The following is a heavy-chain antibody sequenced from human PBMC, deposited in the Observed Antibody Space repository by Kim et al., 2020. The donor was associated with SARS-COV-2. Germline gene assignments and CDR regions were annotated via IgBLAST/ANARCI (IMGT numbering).Heavy chain of an antibody. CDR3: ARAGGWAYSSSWYPYYYGMDV. J-gene: IGHJ6*02. V-gene: IGHV1-2*04. D-gene: IGHD6-13*01. Sequence: ASVKVSCKASGYTFTGYYMHWVRQAPGQGLEWMGWINPNSGGTNYAQKFQGWVTMTRDTSISTAYMELSRLRSDDTAVYYCARAGGWAYSSSWYPYYYGMDVWGQGTTVTVSS. CDR1: GYTFTGYY. CDR2: INPNSGGT.